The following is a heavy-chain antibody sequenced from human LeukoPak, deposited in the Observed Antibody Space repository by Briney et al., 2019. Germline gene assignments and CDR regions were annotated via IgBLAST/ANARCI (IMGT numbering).Heavy chain of an antibody. J-gene: IGHJ4*02. V-gene: IGHV3-23*01. CDR1: GFTFSSYA. CDR3: AKGNGRTTVTRIDY. Sequence: GGSLRLSWAASGFTFSSYAMNWVRQAPGKGLEWVSTISGSGGDTNYADSVKGRFTISRDNSRNTLYLQMNSLRAEDTAVYYCAKGNGRTTVTRIDYWGQGTLVTVSS. CDR2: ISGSGGDT. D-gene: IGHD4-11*01.